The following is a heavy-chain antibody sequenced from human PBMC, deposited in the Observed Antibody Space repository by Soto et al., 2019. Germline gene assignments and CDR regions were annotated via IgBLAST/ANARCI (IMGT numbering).Heavy chain of an antibody. J-gene: IGHJ4*02. V-gene: IGHV4-31*03. CDR2: ISYSGST. D-gene: IGHD1-26*01. Sequence: QVQLQESGPGLVKPSQTLSLTCTVSGGSISSGGYYWSWIRQHPGKGLEWIGYISYSGSTYYNPSLQSRGTISVDTSKNQCSLKLSSVTAADTAVYYCARYSGSYYVPIDYWGQGTLVTVSS. CDR3: ARYSGSYYVPIDY. CDR1: GGSISSGGYY.